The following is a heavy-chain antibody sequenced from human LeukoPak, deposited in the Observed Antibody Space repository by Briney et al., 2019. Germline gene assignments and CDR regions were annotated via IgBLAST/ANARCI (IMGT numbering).Heavy chain of an antibody. J-gene: IGHJ3*02. CDR3: ARDRGNLDAFDI. CDR2: IYRSGST. D-gene: IGHD4-23*01. CDR1: GYSISSGYY. V-gene: IGHV4-38-2*02. Sequence: LETLSLTXTVSGYSISSGYYWGWIRQPPGKGLEWIGSIYRSGSTYYNPSLKSRVTISVDTSKNQFSLKLSSVTAADTAVYYCARDRGNLDAFDIWGQGTMVTVSS.